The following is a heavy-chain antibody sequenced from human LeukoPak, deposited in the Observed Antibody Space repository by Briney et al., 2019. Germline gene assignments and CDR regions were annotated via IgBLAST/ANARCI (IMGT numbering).Heavy chain of an antibody. CDR2: IFYSGST. CDR1: GASISSYY. J-gene: IGHJ4*02. Sequence: SETLSLTCTVPGASISSYYWSWIRQPPGKGLGWIGYIFYSGSTLYNPSLQSRVTISVDTSKNQISLKLTSVTAADTAVYYCASGPYPAAGTDHQFDYWGQGTLVTVSS. V-gene: IGHV4-59*01. D-gene: IGHD6-13*01. CDR3: ASGPYPAAGTDHQFDY.